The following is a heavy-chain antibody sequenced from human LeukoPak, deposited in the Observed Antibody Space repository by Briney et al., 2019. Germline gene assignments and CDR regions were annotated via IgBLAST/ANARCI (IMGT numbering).Heavy chain of an antibody. J-gene: IGHJ5*02. D-gene: IGHD3-10*01. CDR1: GGSISSGDYY. CDR2: IYYSGST. CDR3: ARVILLWFEGAWFDP. V-gene: IGHV4-30-4*08. Sequence: SQTLSLTCPVSGGSISSGDYYWSWIRQPPGKGLEWIRYIYYSGSTYYNPSLKSRVTILVDTSKNQFSLKLSSVTAADTAVYYCARVILLWFEGAWFDPWGQGTLVILSS.